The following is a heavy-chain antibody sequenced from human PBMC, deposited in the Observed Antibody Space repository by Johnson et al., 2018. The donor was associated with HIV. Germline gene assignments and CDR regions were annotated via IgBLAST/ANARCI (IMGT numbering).Heavy chain of an antibody. D-gene: IGHD3-22*01. CDR1: GFTVSSNY. J-gene: IGHJ3*02. V-gene: IGHV3-66*04. CDR3: ASHYDSSVVDAFDI. CDR2: IYSGGST. Sequence: VQLVESGGGLVQPGGSLRLSCAASGFTVSSNYMSWVRQAPGKGLEWVSVIYSGGSTYYADSVKGRFTISRDNAKNTLYLQMNSLRAEDTAVYYCASHYDSSVVDAFDIWGQGTKVTVSS.